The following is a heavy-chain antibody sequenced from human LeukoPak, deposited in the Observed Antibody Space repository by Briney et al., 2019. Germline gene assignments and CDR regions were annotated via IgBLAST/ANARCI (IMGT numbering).Heavy chain of an antibody. CDR3: ARQYYDSSGHYLYYFDY. J-gene: IGHJ4*02. CDR1: GYTFTGYY. V-gene: IGHV1-2*06. CDR2: INPNSGGT. D-gene: IGHD3-22*01. Sequence: ASVKVSCKASGYTFTGYYMHWVRQAPGQGLEWMGRINPNSGGTNYAQKFQGRVTMTRDTSISTAYMELSRLRSDDTAVYYCARQYYDSSGHYLYYFDYWGQGTLVTVSS.